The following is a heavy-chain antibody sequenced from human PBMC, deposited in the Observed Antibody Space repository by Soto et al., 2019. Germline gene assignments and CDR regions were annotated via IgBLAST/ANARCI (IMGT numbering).Heavy chain of an antibody. CDR2: INHSGST. V-gene: IGHV4-34*01. CDR1: GGSFSVYY. CDR3: ARAIRYYDILTGQPPIYGMDV. Sequence: KTSETLSLTCAVYGGSFSVYYWSWIRQPPGKGLEWIGEINHSGSTNYNPSLKSRVTISVDTSKNQFSLKLSSVTAADTAVYYCARAIRYYDILTGQPPIYGMDVWGQGTTVTVSS. D-gene: IGHD3-9*01. J-gene: IGHJ6*02.